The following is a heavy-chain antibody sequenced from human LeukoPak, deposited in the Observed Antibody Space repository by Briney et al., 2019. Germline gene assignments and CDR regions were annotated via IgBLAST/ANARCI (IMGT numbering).Heavy chain of an antibody. J-gene: IGHJ6*02. V-gene: IGHV4-59*01. CDR2: IYYSGST. CDR1: GRSISSYY. CDR3: ARDRSLAYCSSTSCYSYYYGMDV. Sequence: SETLFLTCTVPGRSISSYYWSWIRQPPGKGLEWIGYIYYSGSTNYNPSLKSRVTISVDTSKNQFSLKLSSVTAADTAVYYCARDRSLAYCSSTSCYSYYYGMDVWGQGTTVTVSS. D-gene: IGHD2-2*02.